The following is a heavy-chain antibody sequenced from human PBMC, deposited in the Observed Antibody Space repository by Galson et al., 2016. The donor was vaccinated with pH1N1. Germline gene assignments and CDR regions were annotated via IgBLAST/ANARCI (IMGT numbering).Heavy chain of an antibody. CDR2: VSWDGGST. Sequence: SLRLSCAASGFTFHDYTMHWVRQTPGKGLEWVSLVSWDGGSTYYADYVKGRFTVSRDNSKNSLYLQMNSLRSEVTALYYCAKEIQRGSYGMDVWGRGTTVTVSS. V-gene: IGHV3-43*01. D-gene: IGHD3-16*01. CDR1: GFTFHDYT. CDR3: AKEIQRGSYGMDV. J-gene: IGHJ6*02.